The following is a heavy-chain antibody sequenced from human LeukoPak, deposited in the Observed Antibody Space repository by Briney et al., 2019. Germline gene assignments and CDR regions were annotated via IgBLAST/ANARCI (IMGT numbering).Heavy chain of an antibody. J-gene: IGHJ3*02. V-gene: IGHV3-74*01. Sequence: PGGSLRLSCTASGFTFSNYLMHWVRQAPGKGLVWVSRINSDGSSTSYADSVKGRFTISRDNAKNTLYLQMNSLRAEDTAVYYCASYYYDSSGYYYDAFDIWGQGTMVTVSS. CDR1: GFTFSNYL. CDR3: ASYYYDSSGYYYDAFDI. D-gene: IGHD3-22*01. CDR2: INSDGSST.